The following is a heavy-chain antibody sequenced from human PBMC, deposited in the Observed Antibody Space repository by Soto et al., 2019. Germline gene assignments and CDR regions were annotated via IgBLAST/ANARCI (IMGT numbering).Heavy chain of an antibody. D-gene: IGHD6-13*01. CDR1: GFTLSSYS. CDR2: ISSSSSYI. V-gene: IGHV3-21*01. CDR3: ARALIAAAPKYGMDV. J-gene: IGHJ6*02. Sequence: GGSLRLSCAASGFTLSSYSMNWVRQAPGKGLEWVSSISSSSSYIYYADSAKGRFTISRDNAKNSLYLQMNSLRAEDTAVYYCARALIAAAPKYGMDVWGQGTTVTVSS.